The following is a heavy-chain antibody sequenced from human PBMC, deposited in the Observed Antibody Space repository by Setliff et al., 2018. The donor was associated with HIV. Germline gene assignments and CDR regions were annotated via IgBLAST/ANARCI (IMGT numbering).Heavy chain of an antibody. CDR2: INHSGNT. CDR3: ARGLGRGSGTYYNPPGY. V-gene: IGHV4-34*01. Sequence: SETLSLTCAFNGGSFSGYYWMWMRQSPGGGLEWIGEINHSGNTNYNPSLKSRVTMSGDTSKNQFSLNLTSVTAADTAVYFCARGLGRGSGTYYNPPGYWGPGTLVTVSS. J-gene: IGHJ4*02. D-gene: IGHD3-10*01. CDR1: GGSFSGYY.